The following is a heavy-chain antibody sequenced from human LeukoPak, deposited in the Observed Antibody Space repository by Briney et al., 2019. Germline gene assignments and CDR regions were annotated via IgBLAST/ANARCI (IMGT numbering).Heavy chain of an antibody. CDR2: ISSSGSTI. V-gene: IGHV3-48*03. J-gene: IGHJ4*02. D-gene: IGHD3-10*01. CDR3: ASGDYYGSGSYYWPHLSSINLYSGSRSLLPRSLKH. Sequence: PGGSLRLSCAASGFTFSSYEMNWVRQAPGKGLEWVSYISSSGSTIYYADSVKGRFTISRDNAKNSLYLQMNSLRAEDTAVYYCASGDYYGSGSYYWPHLSSINLYSGSRSLLPRSLKHWGQGTLVTVSS. CDR1: GFTFSSYE.